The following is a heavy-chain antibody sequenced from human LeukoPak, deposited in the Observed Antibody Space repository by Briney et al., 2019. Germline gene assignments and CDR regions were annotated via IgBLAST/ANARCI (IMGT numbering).Heavy chain of an antibody. V-gene: IGHV3-23*01. D-gene: IGHD6-6*01. Sequence: GGSLRLSCAASGFTFSSYAMSWVRQAPGKGLEWVSAISGSGGSTYYADSVKGRFTISRDNSKNTLHLQMNSLRAEDTAVYYCARAGAARHFDYWGQGTLVTVSS. CDR3: ARAGAARHFDY. CDR2: ISGSGGST. CDR1: GFTFSSYA. J-gene: IGHJ4*02.